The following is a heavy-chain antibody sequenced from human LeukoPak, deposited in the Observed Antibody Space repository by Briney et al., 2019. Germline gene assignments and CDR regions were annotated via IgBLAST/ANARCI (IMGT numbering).Heavy chain of an antibody. V-gene: IGHV4-59*01. J-gene: IGHJ4*02. CDR1: GGSISSYY. CDR3: ARARGSSGWSDY. D-gene: IGHD6-19*01. CDR2: IYYSGST. Sequence: SETLSLTCTVSGGSISSYYWSWIRQPPGKGLEWIGYIYYSGSTDYNPSLKSRVTISVDTSKNHFSLNLTSVTAADTAVYYCARARGSSGWSDYWGQGTLVTVSS.